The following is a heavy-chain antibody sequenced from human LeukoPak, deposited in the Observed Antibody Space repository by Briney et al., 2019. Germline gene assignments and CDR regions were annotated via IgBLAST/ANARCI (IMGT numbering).Heavy chain of an antibody. J-gene: IGHJ4*02. CDR1: GFTFSSYG. Sequence: GRSLRLSCAASGFTFSSYGMHWVRQAPGKGLEWVAVIWYDGSNKYYADSVKGQFTISRDNSNNTLYLQMNSLRAEDTAVYYRARDRRGGPIDSWGQGTLVTVSS. CDR2: IWYDGSNK. CDR3: ARDRRGGPIDS. D-gene: IGHD3-10*01. V-gene: IGHV3-33*01.